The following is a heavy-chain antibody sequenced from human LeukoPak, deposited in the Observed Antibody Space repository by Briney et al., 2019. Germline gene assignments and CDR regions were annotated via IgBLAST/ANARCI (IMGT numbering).Heavy chain of an antibody. Sequence: SETLSLTCTVSGGSISSSSYYWGWIRQPPGKGLEWIGSIYYSGSTYYNPSLKSRVTISVDTSKNQFSLKLSSVTAADTAVYYCARRKFLTRYPLDYWGQGTLVTVSS. CDR1: GGSISSSSYY. J-gene: IGHJ4*02. CDR2: IYYSGST. D-gene: IGHD1-14*01. CDR3: ARRKFLTRYPLDY. V-gene: IGHV4-39*07.